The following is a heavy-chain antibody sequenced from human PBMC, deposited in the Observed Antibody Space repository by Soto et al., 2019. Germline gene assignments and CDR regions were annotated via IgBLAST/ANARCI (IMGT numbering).Heavy chain of an antibody. Sequence: SETLSLTCTVSGGSVSSGSYYWSWIRQPPGKGLEWIGYIYYSGSTNYNPSLKSRVTISVDTSKNQFSLQLNSLRDEGTAVYYCAKEYGSTWIDHWGQGTPVTVSS. CDR3: AKEYGSTWIDH. V-gene: IGHV4-61*01. CDR1: GGSVSSGSYY. CDR2: IYYSGST. J-gene: IGHJ4*02. D-gene: IGHD6-13*01.